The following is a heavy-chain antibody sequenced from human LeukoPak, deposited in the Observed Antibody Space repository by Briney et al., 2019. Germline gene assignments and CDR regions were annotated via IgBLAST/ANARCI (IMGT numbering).Heavy chain of an antibody. CDR2: IIPIFGTA. J-gene: IGHJ6*03. V-gene: IGHV1-69*05. CDR3: ARVVRGISRYYYYYYMDV. D-gene: IGHD3-10*01. CDR1: GGTFSSYA. Sequence: SVKVSCKASGGTFSSYAISWLRQAPGQGLEWMGGIIPIFGTANYAQKFQGRVTITTDESTSTAYMELSSLRSEDTAVYYCARVVRGISRYYYYYYMDVWGKGTTVTVSS.